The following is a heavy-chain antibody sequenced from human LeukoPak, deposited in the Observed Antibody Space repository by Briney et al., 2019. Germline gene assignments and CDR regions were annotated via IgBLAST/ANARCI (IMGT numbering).Heavy chain of an antibody. V-gene: IGHV3-74*01. CDR3: ARAGNYYFEY. Sequence: GGSLRLSCAASGFTFRTYWMHWVRQTPGQGLVWVSRVNSDGSTTNYADSVKGRFTVSRDNAQNTLYLQMSSLRAEDTAVYYCARAGNYYFEYWGQGALVTVSS. CDR1: GFTFRTYW. D-gene: IGHD3-10*01. CDR2: VNSDGSTT. J-gene: IGHJ4*02.